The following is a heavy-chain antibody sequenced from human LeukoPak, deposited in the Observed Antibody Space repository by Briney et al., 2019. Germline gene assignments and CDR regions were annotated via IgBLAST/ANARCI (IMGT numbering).Heavy chain of an antibody. V-gene: IGHV1-69*05. D-gene: IGHD3-16*02. CDR3: ARTGAYYRYYYMDV. Sequence: SVKVSCKASGGTFSSYAISWVRQAPGQGLEWMGGIIPVFGTANYAQKSQGRVTITTDESTSTAYMELSSLRSKDTAVYYCARTGAYYRYYYMDVWGKGTTVTVSS. CDR2: IIPVFGTA. CDR1: GGTFSSYA. J-gene: IGHJ6*03.